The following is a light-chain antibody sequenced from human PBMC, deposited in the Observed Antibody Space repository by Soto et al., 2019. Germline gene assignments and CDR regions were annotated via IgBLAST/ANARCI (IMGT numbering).Light chain of an antibody. CDR1: SSNIGKNY. Sequence: QSVLTQPPSVSAAPGQKVTISCSGGSSNIGKNYVSRYQQLPGTAPKLLIYDENRRPSGIPDRFSGSKSGTSATLGITGLQTGDEADYYCGTWDSSLSVWLFGGGTQLTVL. J-gene: IGLJ3*02. CDR3: GTWDSSLSVWL. CDR2: DEN. V-gene: IGLV1-51*01.